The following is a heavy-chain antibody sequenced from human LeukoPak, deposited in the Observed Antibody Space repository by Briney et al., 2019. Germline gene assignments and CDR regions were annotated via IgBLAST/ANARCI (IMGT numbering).Heavy chain of an antibody. CDR3: AKEKNSYSSSSGQGY. V-gene: IGHV3-23*01. CDR2: ISGSGGST. D-gene: IGHD6-6*01. Sequence: GGSLRLSCAASGFTFSSYAMSWVRQAPGKRLEWVSAISGSGGSTYYADSVKGRLTISRDNSKNTLYLQMTSLRGDDTAVYYCAKEKNSYSSSSGQGYWGQGTLVTVSS. J-gene: IGHJ4*02. CDR1: GFTFSSYA.